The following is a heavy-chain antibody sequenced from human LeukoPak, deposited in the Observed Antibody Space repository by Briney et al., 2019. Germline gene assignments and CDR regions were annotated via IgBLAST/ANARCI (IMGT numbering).Heavy chain of an antibody. J-gene: IGHJ6*02. D-gene: IGHD3-16*01. Sequence: GGSLRLSCAASGFAFSDSWTSWVRQALGKGLDGGANKNQDGSEKDYVDAVKGRFTISRDNARNSLYLQMGSLRAEDTAVYYCATYTHWVAGDVWGQGTTVTVSS. CDR1: GFAFSDSW. V-gene: IGHV3-7*01. CDR3: ATYTHWVAGDV. CDR2: KNQDGSEK.